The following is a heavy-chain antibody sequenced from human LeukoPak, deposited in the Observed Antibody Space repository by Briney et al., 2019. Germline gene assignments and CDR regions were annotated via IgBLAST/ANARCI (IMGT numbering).Heavy chain of an antibody. CDR3: AQGGHDFNPFYY. J-gene: IGHJ4*02. CDR1: GFTFNIYA. V-gene: IGHV3-23*01. Sequence: GGSLRLSCVASGFTFNIYAMNWVRQAPGEGLEWVSSIKGGGGDPFYADSVRGRFTISRDRSKNTLYLQLNSLRAEDTAVYFCAQGGHDFNPFYYWGQGTLVTVSS. CDR2: IKGGGGDP. D-gene: IGHD2-21*02.